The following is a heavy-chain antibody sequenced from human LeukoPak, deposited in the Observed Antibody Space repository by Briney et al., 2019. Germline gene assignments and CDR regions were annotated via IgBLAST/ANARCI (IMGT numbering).Heavy chain of an antibody. CDR3: ARVSFNYDILTGYSYYFDY. Sequence: PSETLSLTCTVSGGSISSYYWSWIRQPPGKGLEWIGYIYYSGSTNYNPSLKSRVTISVDTSKNQFSLKLSSVTAADTAVYYCARVSFNYDILTGYSYYFDYWGQGTLVTVSS. CDR2: IYYSGST. V-gene: IGHV4-59*01. CDR1: GGSISSYY. J-gene: IGHJ4*02. D-gene: IGHD3-9*01.